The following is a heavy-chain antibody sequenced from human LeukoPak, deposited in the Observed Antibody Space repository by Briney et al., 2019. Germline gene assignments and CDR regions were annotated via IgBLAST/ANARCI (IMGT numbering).Heavy chain of an antibody. CDR2: ISYNGSNK. CDR3: ARGRNTRSLDY. Sequence: GGSLRLSCAASGFPFSFYAMHWVRQAPGKGLEWVGVISYNGSNKYYADSVKGRFTLSRDNSKNMLFLQMNSLRAEDTAVYYCARGRNTRSLDYWGQGTLVTVSP. V-gene: IGHV3-30*04. J-gene: IGHJ4*02. CDR1: GFPFSFYA. D-gene: IGHD2-15*01.